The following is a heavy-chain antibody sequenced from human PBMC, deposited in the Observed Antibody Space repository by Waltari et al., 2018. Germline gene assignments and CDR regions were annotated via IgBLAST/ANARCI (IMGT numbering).Heavy chain of an antibody. CDR3: ARESPAGAFDI. V-gene: IGHV3-53*02. Sequence: EVQLGETGGGLIQPGGSLIRSCSASGLTVSSNDMSWVHQAPGKGLEWVSVIYSGGSTYYADSVKGRFTIARDNSKNTLYLQMNSLRAEDTAVYYCARESPAGAFDIWGQGTMVTVSS. CDR1: GLTVSSND. J-gene: IGHJ3*02. CDR2: IYSGGST.